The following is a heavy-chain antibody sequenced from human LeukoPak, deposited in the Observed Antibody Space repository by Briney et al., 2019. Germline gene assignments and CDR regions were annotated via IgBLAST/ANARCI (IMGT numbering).Heavy chain of an antibody. D-gene: IGHD2-2*01. Sequence: GASVKVSCKASGYTFSSYGITWVRQAPGQGLEWMGWISTYNGNTNYAQKLQGRVTMTTDTSTSTVYMELRSLRSDDTAVYYCAPIPPDEGYYSSTSCSEGDYWGQGTLVTVSS. CDR3: APIPPDEGYYSSTSCSEGDY. J-gene: IGHJ4*02. CDR1: GYTFSSYG. CDR2: ISTYNGNT. V-gene: IGHV1-18*01.